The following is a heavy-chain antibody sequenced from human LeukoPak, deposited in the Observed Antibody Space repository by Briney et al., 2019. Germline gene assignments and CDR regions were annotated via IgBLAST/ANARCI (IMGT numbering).Heavy chain of an antibody. J-gene: IGHJ2*01. CDR1: GDSMTSHS. D-gene: IGHD2-21*01. CDR2: VFYSGVT. V-gene: IGHV4-59*11. CDR3: TRDAHRNNWYFDI. Sequence: KPSETLSLTCKVSGDSMTSHSWTWIRQSPGKSLEWIGYVFYSGVTDYNPSLKSRVTISIDTSKLQFSLRLTSVTVADTAVYYCTRDAHRNNWYFDIWGRGTLVTVSS.